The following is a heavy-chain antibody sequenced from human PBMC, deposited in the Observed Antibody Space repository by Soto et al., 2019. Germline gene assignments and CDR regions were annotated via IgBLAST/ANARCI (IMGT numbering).Heavy chain of an antibody. Sequence: SQTLSLTCAISGYSVSSNSAALNWLRQSPSRGLEWLGRTYYMSKYYYEYAQSVKSRITINPDTSNNHFSLQLNSVTPEDTAVYYCARGGVSSSSPWSGFDYWGLGNLVTVSS. CDR2: TYYMSKYYY. CDR3: ARGGVSSSSPWSGFDY. D-gene: IGHD6-6*01. CDR1: GYSVSSNSAA. V-gene: IGHV6-1*01. J-gene: IGHJ4*02.